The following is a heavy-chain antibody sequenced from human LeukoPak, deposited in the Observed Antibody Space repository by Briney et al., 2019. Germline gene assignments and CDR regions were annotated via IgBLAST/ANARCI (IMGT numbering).Heavy chain of an antibody. J-gene: IGHJ4*02. V-gene: IGHV1-18*01. CDR2: ISAYNGNT. Sequence: ASVKVSCKASGYTFTSYGISWVRQAPGQGLEWMGWISAYNGNTNYAQKLQGRVTMTTDTSTSTAYMELRSLRSDDTAVYYCARVGYYYDSSGYPMGHFDYWGQGTLVTVSP. D-gene: IGHD3-22*01. CDR3: ARVGYYYDSSGYPMGHFDY. CDR1: GYTFTSYG.